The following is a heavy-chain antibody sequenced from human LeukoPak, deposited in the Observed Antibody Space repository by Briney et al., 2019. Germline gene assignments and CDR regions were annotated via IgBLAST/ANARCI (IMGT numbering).Heavy chain of an antibody. D-gene: IGHD3-10*01. CDR2: ISSSSSTI. J-gene: IGHJ4*02. CDR3: ASSRITMVRGEWYYYFDY. Sequence: GGSLRLSCAASGFIFSSNAMTWVRQAPGKGLEWVSYISSSSSTIYYADSVKGRFTISRDNAKNSLYLQMNSLRAEDTAVYYCASSRITMVRGEWYYYFDYWGQGTLVTVSS. CDR1: GFIFSSNA. V-gene: IGHV3-48*04.